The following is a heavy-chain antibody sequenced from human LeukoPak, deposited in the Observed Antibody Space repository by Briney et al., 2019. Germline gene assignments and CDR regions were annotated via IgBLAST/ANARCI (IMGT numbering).Heavy chain of an antibody. Sequence: SGGSLRLSCAASGVTVSNNYLTWVRQAPGEGLEWVSVIYSGGSTYYADSVKGRFTISRDNAKNSVYLQMNSLGADDTAVYYCATYSILNAREFRYWGQGTLVTVTS. J-gene: IGHJ1*01. CDR3: ATYSILNAREFRY. V-gene: IGHV3-53*01. CDR1: GVTVSNNY. D-gene: IGHD4-11*01. CDR2: IYSGGST.